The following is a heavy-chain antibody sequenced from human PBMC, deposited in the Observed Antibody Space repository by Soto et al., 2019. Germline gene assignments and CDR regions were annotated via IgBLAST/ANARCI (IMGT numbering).Heavy chain of an antibody. CDR1: GFTVSSNY. Sequence: GGSLRLSCAASGFTVSSNYMSWVRQAPGKGLEWVSVIYSGGSTYYADSVKGRFTISRDNSKNTLYLQMNSLRAEDTAVYYCARDHVAQLSYYYYGMDVWGQGTTVTVSS. CDR3: ARDHVAQLSYYYYGMDV. V-gene: IGHV3-53*01. J-gene: IGHJ6*02. CDR2: IYSGGST. D-gene: IGHD5-18*01.